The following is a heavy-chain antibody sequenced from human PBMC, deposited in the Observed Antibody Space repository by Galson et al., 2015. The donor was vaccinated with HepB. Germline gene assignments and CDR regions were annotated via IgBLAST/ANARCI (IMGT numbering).Heavy chain of an antibody. V-gene: IGHV3-30*18. CDR1: GFTFSSYG. CDR3: AKDVYGDDYYYYAMDV. CDR2: ISYDGSNK. D-gene: IGHD2/OR15-2a*01. J-gene: IGHJ6*02. Sequence: SLRLSCAASGFTFSSYGMHWVRQAPGKGLEWVAVISYDGSNKYYADSVKGRFTISRDNSKNTLDLQMNSLRAEDTAVYYCAKDVYGDDYYYYAMDVWGQGTTVTVSS.